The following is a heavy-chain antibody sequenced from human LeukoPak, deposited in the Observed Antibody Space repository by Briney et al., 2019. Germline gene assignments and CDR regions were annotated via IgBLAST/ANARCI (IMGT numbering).Heavy chain of an antibody. D-gene: IGHD5-24*01. CDR3: AHRDLRDGYNSYALDY. Sequence: CGPTQTILTQTLTQTCTFSEFSLSTSGVGVAWSRQPPGKALEWLALIYWNDDKHYSPSLKSRLTITKDTCKNQVVLTMTNMDPVDTATYFCAHRDLRDGYNSYALDYWGQGTTVTVSS. CDR1: EFSLSTSGVG. CDR2: IYWNDDK. V-gene: IGHV2-5*01. J-gene: IGHJ4*01.